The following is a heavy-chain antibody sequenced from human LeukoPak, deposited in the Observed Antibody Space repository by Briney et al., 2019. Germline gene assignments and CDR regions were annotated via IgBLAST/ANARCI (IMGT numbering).Heavy chain of an antibody. D-gene: IGHD3-22*01. CDR2: IIPIFGTA. CDR3: ARDISGSRGVITPHYYYYYMDV. CDR1: GGTFSSYA. V-gene: IGHV1-69*05. Sequence: ASVKVSCKASGGTFSSYAISWVRQAPGQGLEWMGRIIPIFGTANYAQKFQGRVTITTDESTSTAYMELSSLRSEDTAVYYCARDISGSRGVITPHYYYYYMDVWGKGTTVTVSS. J-gene: IGHJ6*03.